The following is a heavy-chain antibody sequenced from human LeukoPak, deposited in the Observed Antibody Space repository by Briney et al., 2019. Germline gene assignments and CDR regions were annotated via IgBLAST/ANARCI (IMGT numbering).Heavy chain of an antibody. CDR3: TRLYGGSFRFDF. J-gene: IGHJ4*02. D-gene: IGHD1-26*01. CDR2: IKTKADSYAT. CDR1: GFTFSVSA. V-gene: IGHV3-73*01. Sequence: GGSLRLSCGASGFTFSVSAMHWVRQASGKGLEWVGRIKTKADSYATAYAASVKGRFTISRDDSKNTAYLQMNSLKTEDTAVYYCTRLYGGSFRFDFWGQGTLVTVSS.